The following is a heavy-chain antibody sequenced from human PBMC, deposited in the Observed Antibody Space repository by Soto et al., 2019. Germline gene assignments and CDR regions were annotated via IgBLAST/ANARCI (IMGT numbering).Heavy chain of an antibody. D-gene: IGHD3-3*01. CDR1: GCTFSRHA. Sequence: WGSLRLSCAGSGCTFSRHALHWVRQAPGKGLEWVAVVSRDGSVKYWIESVKGRFTLSRDNSKNTVYLEMNSLRPEDTGVYYCVRARSGAVVYSFDWWGQGALVTVS. V-gene: IGHV3-30-3*01. CDR2: VSRDGSVK. CDR3: VRARSGAVVYSFDW. J-gene: IGHJ4*02.